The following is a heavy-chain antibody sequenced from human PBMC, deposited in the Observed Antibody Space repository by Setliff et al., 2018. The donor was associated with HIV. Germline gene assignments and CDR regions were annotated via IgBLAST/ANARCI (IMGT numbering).Heavy chain of an antibody. D-gene: IGHD2-21*01. CDR3: ARGHLDRDYWEDIVGNWFAP. CDR1: GYDVTRYW. J-gene: IGHJ5*02. Sequence: PGESLKISCRASGYDVTRYWIGWVRQMPGQALEWIGVIYPGDYDARYSPSFQDQVTMSADKSISTAYLQWSSLTSEDTAVYYCARGHLDRDYWEDIVGNWFAPWGQGTLVTVSS. CDR2: IYPGDYDA. V-gene: IGHV5-51*01.